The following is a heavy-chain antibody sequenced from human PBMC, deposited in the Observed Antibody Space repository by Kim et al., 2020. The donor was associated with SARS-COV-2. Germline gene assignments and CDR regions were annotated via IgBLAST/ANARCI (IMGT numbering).Heavy chain of an antibody. CDR3: TRVPGMTLAFWDTFDI. Sequence: GGSLRLSCAASGFTFSGSAMHWVRQASEKGLEWVGRIRSKANSYATTYAASVKGRFTISRDDSKNTAYLQMNSLKTEDTAVYYCTRVPGMTLAFWDTFDIWGQGTMVTVSS. CDR1: GFTFSGSA. D-gene: IGHD1-1*01. V-gene: IGHV3-73*01. J-gene: IGHJ3*02. CDR2: IRSKANSYAT.